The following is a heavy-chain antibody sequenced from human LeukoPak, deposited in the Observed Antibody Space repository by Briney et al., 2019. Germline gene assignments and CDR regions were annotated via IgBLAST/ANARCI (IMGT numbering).Heavy chain of an antibody. CDR3: APAEGYYYDSSGYSHYFDY. V-gene: IGHV3-30-3*01. J-gene: IGHJ4*02. D-gene: IGHD3-22*01. CDR1: GFTFSSYA. CDR2: ISYDGSNK. Sequence: GGSLRLSCAASGFTFSSYAMHWVRQAPGKGLEWVAVISYDGSNKYYADSVKGRFTISRDNSKNTLYLQMNSLRAEDTAVYYCAPAEGYYYDSSGYSHYFDYWGQGTLVTVSS.